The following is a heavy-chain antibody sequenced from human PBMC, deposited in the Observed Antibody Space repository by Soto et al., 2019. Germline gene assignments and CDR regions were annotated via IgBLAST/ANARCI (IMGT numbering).Heavy chain of an antibody. Sequence: PSETLSLTCAVYGGSFSGYYWSWIRQPPGKGLEWIGEINHSGSTNYNPSLKSRVTISVDTSKNQFSLKLSSVTAADTAVYYCARAAYYDFWSGYYTRSDYYYYGMDVWGQGTPVTVSS. J-gene: IGHJ6*02. CDR1: GGSFSGYY. V-gene: IGHV4-34*01. CDR2: INHSGST. D-gene: IGHD3-3*01. CDR3: ARAAYYDFWSGYYTRSDYYYYGMDV.